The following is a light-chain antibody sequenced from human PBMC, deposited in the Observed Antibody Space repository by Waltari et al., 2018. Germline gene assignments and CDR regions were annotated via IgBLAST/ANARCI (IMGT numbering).Light chain of an antibody. CDR2: DVS. J-gene: IGLJ3*02. Sequence: QSALTQPASVSGSPGQSITISCTGTSSDVGGYNLVSWHQQHPVKAPKPIIYDVSNRPSGVSNRFSGSKSGNTASLTISGLQAEDEADYYCTSYITTRGDWVFGGGTKLTVL. CDR3: TSYITTRGDWV. CDR1: SSDVGGYNL. V-gene: IGLV2-14*03.